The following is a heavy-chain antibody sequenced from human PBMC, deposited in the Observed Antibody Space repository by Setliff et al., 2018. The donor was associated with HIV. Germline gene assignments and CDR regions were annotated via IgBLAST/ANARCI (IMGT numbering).Heavy chain of an antibody. CDR3: ARAKTSGTYYGWSY. Sequence: PGGSLRLSCAASGFTFSDYYMSWIRQAPGKGLEWVSYISSSSRTTTSYADSVKGRFTISRDNAKNSLYLQMNSLRAEDTAVYYCARAKTSGTYYGWSYWGQGTLVTVSS. CDR1: GFTFSDYY. D-gene: IGHD1-26*01. J-gene: IGHJ4*02. CDR2: ISSSSRTTT. V-gene: IGHV3-11*01.